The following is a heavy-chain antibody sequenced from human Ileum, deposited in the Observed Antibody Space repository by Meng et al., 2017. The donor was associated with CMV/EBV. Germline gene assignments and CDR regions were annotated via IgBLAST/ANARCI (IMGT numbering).Heavy chain of an antibody. CDR2: INHDSTYI. CDR3: TRDINYNLDY. Sequence: EVQLVESGGSLVKPGGSLRLSCVASGFTFSDYPMNWVRQAPGKGLQCIASINHDSTYIYYADSVKGRFTISRDNAKKSLFLQMISLRVEDTAVYYCTRDINYNLDYWGQGALVTVSS. D-gene: IGHD1-1*01. CDR1: GFTFSDYP. V-gene: IGHV3-21*01. J-gene: IGHJ4*02.